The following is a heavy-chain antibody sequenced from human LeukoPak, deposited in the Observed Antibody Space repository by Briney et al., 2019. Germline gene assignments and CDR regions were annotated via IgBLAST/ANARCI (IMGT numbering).Heavy chain of an antibody. V-gene: IGHV3-7*01. J-gene: IGHJ2*01. CDR2: IKQDGSDT. CDR3: ARRRNWYFDL. CDR1: GFTFSTYY. Sequence: GGSLRLSCAASGFTFSTYYMSWVRQAPGKGLQWVANIKQDGSDTYYVDSVKGRFTISRDNVWDSLSLQMSSLRADDTAIYYCARRRNWYFDLWGRGTLVTVSS.